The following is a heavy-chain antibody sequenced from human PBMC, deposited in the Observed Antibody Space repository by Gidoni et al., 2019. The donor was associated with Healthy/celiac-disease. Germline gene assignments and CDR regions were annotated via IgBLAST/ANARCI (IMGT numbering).Heavy chain of an antibody. Sequence: QVQLQESGPGLVKPSETLSLTCTGSGGSISSYYWSWIRQPPGKGLEWIGYIYYSGSTNYNPSLKSRVTISVDTSKNQFSLKLSSVTAADTAVYYCARDKTGTYYYYYGMDVWGKGTTVTVSS. J-gene: IGHJ6*04. CDR3: ARDKTGTYYYYYGMDV. D-gene: IGHD1-1*01. V-gene: IGHV4-59*01. CDR2: IYYSGST. CDR1: GGSISSYY.